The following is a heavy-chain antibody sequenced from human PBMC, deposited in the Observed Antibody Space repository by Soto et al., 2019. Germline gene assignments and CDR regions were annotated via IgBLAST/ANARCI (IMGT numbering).Heavy chain of an antibody. CDR1: GFTFSNAW. CDR2: IKSKTDGGTT. D-gene: IGHD3-10*01. V-gene: IGHV3-15*07. J-gene: IGHJ6*02. CDR3: TTERGYGSGRDNYGMDV. Sequence: GGSLRLSYAASGFTFSNAWMNWVRQAPGKGLEWVGRIKSKTDGGTTDYAAPVKGRFTISRDDSKNTLYLQMNSLKTEDTAVYYCTTERGYGSGRDNYGMDVWGQGTTVTVSS.